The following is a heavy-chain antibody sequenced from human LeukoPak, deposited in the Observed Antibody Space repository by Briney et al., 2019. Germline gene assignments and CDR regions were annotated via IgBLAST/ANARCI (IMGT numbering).Heavy chain of an antibody. CDR2: IYHSGST. CDR1: GGPINSGGYS. V-gene: IGHV4-30-2*01. J-gene: IGHJ2*01. CDR3: ARQPSARYFDL. Sequence: PSQTLSLTCAVSGGPINSGGYSWSWIRQPPVKGVEWTGYIYHSGSTYYNLSLKSRVTISVDRSKNQFYLKMSSVTAADTAVYYCARQPSARYFDLWGRGTLVTVSS.